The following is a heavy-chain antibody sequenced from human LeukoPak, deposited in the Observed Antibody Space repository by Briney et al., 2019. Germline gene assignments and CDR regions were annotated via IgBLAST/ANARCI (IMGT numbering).Heavy chain of an antibody. CDR1: GDSITYFY. Sequence: SETLSLTCSVSGDSITYFYWSWIRQAAGKGLEWIGRIPSSGSTDYNASLKSRVTMSVDTSKNQLSLKVISVTAADTAVYYCARGPTYYYGSGTSWFDPWGQGTLVTVSS. J-gene: IGHJ5*02. D-gene: IGHD3-10*01. CDR2: IPSSGST. V-gene: IGHV4-4*07. CDR3: ARGPTYYYGSGTSWFDP.